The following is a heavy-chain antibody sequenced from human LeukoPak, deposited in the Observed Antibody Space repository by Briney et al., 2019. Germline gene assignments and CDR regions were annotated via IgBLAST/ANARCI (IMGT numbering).Heavy chain of an antibody. CDR1: GEPFNGYY. CDR2: INHSGST. Sequence: SETLSLTCAVYGEPFNGYYWNWIRQSPGKGLEWIGEINHSGSTNYNPSLKSRVTISVDTSKNQFSLKLNSVTAADTAVYYCARGVEYSSTGDYWGQGTLVTVSS. D-gene: IGHD6-6*01. J-gene: IGHJ4*02. V-gene: IGHV4-34*01. CDR3: ARGVEYSSTGDY.